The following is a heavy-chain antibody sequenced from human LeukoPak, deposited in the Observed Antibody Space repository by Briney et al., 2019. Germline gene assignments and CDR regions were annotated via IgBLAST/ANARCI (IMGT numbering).Heavy chain of an antibody. CDR1: GGSISSGSYY. D-gene: IGHD5-24*01. CDR3: TRGTIEVAALLQH. Sequence: SQTLCLTCTASGGSISSGSYYWIWIRPPPGLELEWIVYIFYSGSTNYNPYLKSRITISVDTSKNQFSLKLRSVTPADTAVYYCTRGTIEVAALLQHGRQGTLVTVSS. V-gene: IGHV4-61*01. CDR2: IFYSGST. J-gene: IGHJ1*01.